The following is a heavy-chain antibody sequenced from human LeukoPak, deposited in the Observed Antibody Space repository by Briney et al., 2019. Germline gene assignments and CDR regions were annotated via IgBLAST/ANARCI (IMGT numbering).Heavy chain of an antibody. CDR2: IWYDGSNK. CDR1: GFTFNTYG. Sequence: GKSLRLSCAASGFTFNTYGMHWVRQAPGKGLEWVAVIWYDGSNKYYADSVKGRFTISRDNSRSTLYLQMNSLRAEDTAVYYCARDPFGQSYGNLFDYWGQGTLVTVSS. CDR3: ARDPFGQSYGNLFDY. V-gene: IGHV3-33*01. D-gene: IGHD3-10*01. J-gene: IGHJ4*02.